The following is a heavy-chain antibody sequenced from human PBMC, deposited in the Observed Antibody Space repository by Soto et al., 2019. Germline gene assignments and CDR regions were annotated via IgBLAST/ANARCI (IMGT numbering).Heavy chain of an antibody. CDR2: ISYDGNNQ. CDR3: AKLPWGYNYYDRSEYRATNNDAFGI. V-gene: IGHV3-30*18. D-gene: IGHD3-22*01. J-gene: IGHJ3*02. Sequence: GGSLRLSCAASGSTFSNYGMHWVRQAPGKGLEWVAIISYDGNNQYYADSVRDQFAISRDNSKNTLFLQMNSLRPEDTAVYYCAKLPWGYNYYDRSEYRATNNDAFGIWGQGTMVTVSS. CDR1: GSTFSNYG.